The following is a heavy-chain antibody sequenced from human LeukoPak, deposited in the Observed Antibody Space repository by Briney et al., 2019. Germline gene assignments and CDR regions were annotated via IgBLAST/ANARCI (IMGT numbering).Heavy chain of an antibody. D-gene: IGHD4-17*01. CDR3: ARDGTVTAGPFDP. V-gene: IGHV3-74*03. CDR1: GFTFSSYW. CDR2: ISNDEIST. Sequence: GGSLRLSCAASGFTFSSYWIHWVRQAPGMGLVWVSRISNDEISTTYADSVKGRFTISRDNSKNTLYLQMNSLTAEDTAVYYCARDGTVTAGPFDPWGGGTLVTVSA. J-gene: IGHJ5*02.